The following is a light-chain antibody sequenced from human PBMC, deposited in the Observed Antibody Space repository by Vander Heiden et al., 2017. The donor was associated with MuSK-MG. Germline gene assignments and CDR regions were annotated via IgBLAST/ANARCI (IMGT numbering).Light chain of an antibody. Sequence: DIVLTQSTGTLPLSPGGRATLSCMASQSVSSSYLAWYQQKPGQAPRLLIYGASSRATGIPDRFSGSGSGTDFTLTISRLEPEDFAVYYCQQDGTSPNTFGQGTQLEIK. CDR3: QQDGTSPNT. CDR1: QSVSSSY. V-gene: IGKV3-20*01. CDR2: GAS. J-gene: IGKJ5*01.